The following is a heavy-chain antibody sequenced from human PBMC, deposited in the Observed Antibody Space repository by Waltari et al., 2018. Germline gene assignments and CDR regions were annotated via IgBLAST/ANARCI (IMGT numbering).Heavy chain of an antibody. CDR1: GGSISSGGYY. D-gene: IGHD3-22*01. CDR2: IYYSGST. J-gene: IGHJ4*02. Sequence: QVQLQESGPGLVKPSQTLSLTCTVSGGSISSGGYYWSWIRQQPGKGLEWLGYIYYSGSTHYNPSLKVRVTISVDTSKNQFSLKLSSVTAADTAVYYCARDLIESYYDSSGYYRPIGYWGQGTLVTVSS. V-gene: IGHV4-31*03. CDR3: ARDLIESYYDSSGYYRPIGY.